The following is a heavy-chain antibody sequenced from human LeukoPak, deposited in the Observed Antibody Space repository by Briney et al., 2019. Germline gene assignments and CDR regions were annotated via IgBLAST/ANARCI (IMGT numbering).Heavy chain of an antibody. Sequence: GGPLRLSCAASGFTVSSDYMSWVRQAPGKGLEWISVIYNGDNTYYVDSVKGRFTISRDNSKNTVYLQMNSLRAEDTAVYYCARAPLTQEEWGQGTLVTVSS. D-gene: IGHD3-9*01. J-gene: IGHJ4*02. CDR2: IYNGDNT. CDR3: ARAPLTQEE. V-gene: IGHV3-66*01. CDR1: GFTVSSDY.